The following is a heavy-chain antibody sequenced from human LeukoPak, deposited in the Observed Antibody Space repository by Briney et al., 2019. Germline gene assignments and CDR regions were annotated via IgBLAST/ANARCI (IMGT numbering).Heavy chain of an antibody. D-gene: IGHD5-12*01. J-gene: IGHJ4*02. Sequence: GGSLRLSCAASGFAFSSYWMHWVRQPPGKGLVWVSRINGDGSITTYADSVKGRFTISRDNTKNILYLEMNSLRAEDTAIYYCARWHFDYWGQGILVTVSS. CDR2: INGDGSIT. CDR1: GFAFSSYW. CDR3: ARWHFDY. V-gene: IGHV3-74*01.